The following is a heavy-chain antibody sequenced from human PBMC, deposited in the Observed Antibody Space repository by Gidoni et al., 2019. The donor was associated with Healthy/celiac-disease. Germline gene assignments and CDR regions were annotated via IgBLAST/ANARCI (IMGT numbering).Heavy chain of an antibody. Sequence: QGQLVESGGGVVQPGRSLRLSCAASGFPFSSYGMHWVRQAPGKGLEWVAVISYDGSNKYYADSVKGRFTISRDNSKNTLYLQMNSLRAEDTAVYYCARVGAKNTGERIYYFDYWGQGTLVTVSS. V-gene: IGHV3-30*03. CDR3: ARVGAKNTGERIYYFDY. CDR1: GFPFSSYG. J-gene: IGHJ4*02. D-gene: IGHD2-15*01. CDR2: ISYDGSNK.